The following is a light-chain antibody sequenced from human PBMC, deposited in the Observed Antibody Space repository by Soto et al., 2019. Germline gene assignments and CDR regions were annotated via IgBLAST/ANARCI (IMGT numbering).Light chain of an antibody. Sequence: QSVLTQPPSVSAAPGQKVTISCSGSSSDVGDNYVSWYQHLPGTAPKLLIYETNKRPSGIPDRFSGSKSGTSATLGITGLQTGDEADYYCRTWDSSLSADVFGTGTKVTVL. V-gene: IGLV1-51*02. CDR3: RTWDSSLSADV. CDR1: SSDVGDNY. CDR2: ETN. J-gene: IGLJ1*01.